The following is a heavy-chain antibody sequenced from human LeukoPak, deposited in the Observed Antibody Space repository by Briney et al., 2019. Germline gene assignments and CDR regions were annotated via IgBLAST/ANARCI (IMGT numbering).Heavy chain of an antibody. J-gene: IGHJ4*02. V-gene: IGHV4-39*01. CDR2: IYYSGST. CDR3: ARHGSAGPKGVLRYFDWVPDY. D-gene: IGHD3-9*01. CDR1: GGSISSSGYY. Sequence: PSETLSLTCTVSGGSISSSGYYWGWIRQPPGKGLEWIGSIYYSGSTYYNPSLKSRVTISVDTSKNQFSLKLSSVTAADTAVYYCARHGSAGPKGVLRYFDWVPDYWGQGTLVTVSS.